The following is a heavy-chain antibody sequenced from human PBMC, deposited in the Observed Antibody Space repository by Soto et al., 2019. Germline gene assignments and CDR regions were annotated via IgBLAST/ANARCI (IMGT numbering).Heavy chain of an antibody. Sequence: QVTLKESGRTLVKPTQTLTLTCSFSGFSLRTNGVGVGWIRQPPGKALECLARIYWDDDQRYNPSLKSRLTIAKDTSRSQVVLTMTNMDPVDTATYYCARIKVVRGVIITDAFDTWGQGTMVTVSS. CDR1: GFSLRTNGVG. D-gene: IGHD3-10*01. J-gene: IGHJ3*02. CDR3: ARIKVVRGVIITDAFDT. V-gene: IGHV2-5*02. CDR2: IYWDDDQ.